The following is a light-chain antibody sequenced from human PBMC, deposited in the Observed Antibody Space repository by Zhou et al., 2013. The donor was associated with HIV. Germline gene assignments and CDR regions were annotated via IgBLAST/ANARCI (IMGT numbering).Light chain of an antibody. V-gene: IGKV3-20*01. J-gene: IGKJ1*01. CDR2: DAS. Sequence: VLTQSPGTLSLSPGERATLSCRASQSVTSRYLAWYQQKPGQAPRLIIYDASSRASGIPDRFSGSGSETDFTLTITRLEPEDFAVYYCQQYDSSAPWTFGQGTKVEIK. CDR3: QQYDSSAPWT. CDR1: QSVTSRY.